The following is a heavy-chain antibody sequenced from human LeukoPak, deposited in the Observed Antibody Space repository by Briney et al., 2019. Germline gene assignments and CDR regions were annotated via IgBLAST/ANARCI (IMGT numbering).Heavy chain of an antibody. D-gene: IGHD3-22*01. J-gene: IGHJ4*02. CDR1: GGSISSSGYY. CDR2: IYYSGST. V-gene: IGHV4-39*02. CDR3: AREPVHYYDSSGYYYGEDY. Sequence: SETLSLTCTVSGGSISSSGYYWGWIRQPPGKGLEWIGSIYYSGSTYYNPSLKSRVTISVDTSKNQFSLKLSSVTAADTAVYYCAREPVHYYDSSGYYYGEDYWGQGTLVTVSS.